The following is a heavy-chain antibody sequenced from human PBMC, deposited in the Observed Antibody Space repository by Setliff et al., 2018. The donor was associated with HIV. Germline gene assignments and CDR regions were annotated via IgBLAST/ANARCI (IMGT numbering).Heavy chain of an antibody. CDR3: ARILWFGEETVDY. CDR1: GGSISDSSYY. Sequence: KTSETLSLTCTVSGGSISDSSYYWGWIRQPPGKGLEWIGNIYYSGSTYYNPSLKSRVTISVDTSKNQFSLKLSSVTAADTAVYYCARILWFGEETVDYWGQGTLVTVSS. CDR2: IYYSGST. V-gene: IGHV4-39*07. J-gene: IGHJ4*02. D-gene: IGHD3-10*01.